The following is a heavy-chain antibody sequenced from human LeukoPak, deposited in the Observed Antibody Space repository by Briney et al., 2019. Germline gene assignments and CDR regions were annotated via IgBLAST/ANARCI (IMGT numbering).Heavy chain of an antibody. CDR3: ARGARTPSGYGSRTAGRANWFDP. CDR1: GGSFSGYY. V-gene: IGHV4-34*01. CDR2: INHSGST. D-gene: IGHD5-12*01. J-gene: IGHJ5*02. Sequence: SETLSLTCAVYGGSFSGYYWSWIRQPPGKGLEWIGEINHSGSTNYNPALKSRVTISVDTSKNQFSLKLSSVTAADTAVYYCARGARTPSGYGSRTAGRANWFDPWGQGTLVTVSS.